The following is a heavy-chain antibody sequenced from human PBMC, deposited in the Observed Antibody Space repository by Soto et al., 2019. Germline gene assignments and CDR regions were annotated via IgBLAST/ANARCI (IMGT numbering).Heavy chain of an antibody. CDR1: GYTFSNYG. CDR3: ARGAFGLYCTNGVCYSMDV. V-gene: IGHV1-18*01. CDR2: ISLYSDGT. Sequence: ASVKVSCKTSGYTFSNYGITWVRQAPGQPLEWLGWISLYSDGTNYAQKFQGRVSMTTDTSTTTAYMELRSLRSDDTAVYYCARGAFGLYCTNGVCYSMDVWGQGTTVTVSS. D-gene: IGHD2-8*01. J-gene: IGHJ6*02.